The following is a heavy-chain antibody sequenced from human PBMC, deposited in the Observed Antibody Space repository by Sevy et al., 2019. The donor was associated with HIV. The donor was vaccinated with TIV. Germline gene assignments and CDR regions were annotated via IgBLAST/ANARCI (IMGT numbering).Heavy chain of an antibody. D-gene: IGHD3-22*01. Sequence: GGSLRLSCAASDFSVTDNYMSWVRQAPGKGLEWVSTIYSGGSTFYADSVKGRFTISRDNSKNTRYLHMNSLRAEDTAVYYCARDRYYDASGYYYYYYGLDVWGQGTTVTVSS. V-gene: IGHV3-66*01. CDR3: ARDRYYDASGYYYYYYGLDV. J-gene: IGHJ6*02. CDR1: DFSVTDNY. CDR2: IYSGGST.